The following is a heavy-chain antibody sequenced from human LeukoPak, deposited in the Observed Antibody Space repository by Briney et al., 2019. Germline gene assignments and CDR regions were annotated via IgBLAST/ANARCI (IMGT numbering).Heavy chain of an antibody. CDR1: GFTFSTNW. D-gene: IGHD2-2*01. Sequence: PGGSLSFSGAAPGFTFSTNWWHWVGQAQGKGLVWVSRIISDGSSTSYADSVKGRFTISRDNAKNTLYLQMNSLRAEDTAVYYCARDAGYCSSTSCYGWFDPWGQGTLVTVSS. J-gene: IGHJ5*02. V-gene: IGHV3-74*01. CDR3: ARDAGYCSSTSCYGWFDP. CDR2: IISDGSST.